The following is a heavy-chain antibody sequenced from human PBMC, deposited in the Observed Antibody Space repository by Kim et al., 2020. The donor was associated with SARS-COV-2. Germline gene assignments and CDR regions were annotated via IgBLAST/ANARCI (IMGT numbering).Heavy chain of an antibody. J-gene: IGHJ4*02. Sequence: SETLSLTCAVYGGSFSGYYWSWIRQPPGKGLEWIGEINHSGSTNYNPSLKSRVTISVDTSKNQFSLKLSSVTAADTAVYYCARAGRGPKGAYTYWGQGTLVTVSS. CDR2: INHSGST. CDR3: ARAGRGPKGAYTY. D-gene: IGHD3-16*01. V-gene: IGHV4-34*01. CDR1: GGSFSGYY.